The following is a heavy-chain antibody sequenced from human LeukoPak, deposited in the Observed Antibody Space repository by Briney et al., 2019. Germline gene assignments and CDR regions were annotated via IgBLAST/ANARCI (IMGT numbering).Heavy chain of an antibody. CDR3: ARGGRIGYVY. CDR2: INHSGST. J-gene: IGHJ4*02. D-gene: IGHD3-3*01. CDR1: GGSFSGYY. Sequence: KTSETLSLTCAVYGGSFSGYYWSWLRQPPAKGLEWIGEINHSGSTNYNPSLKSRVTISLDTSKNQFSLKLSSVTAADTAVYYCARGGRIGYVYWGQGTLVTVSS. V-gene: IGHV4-34*01.